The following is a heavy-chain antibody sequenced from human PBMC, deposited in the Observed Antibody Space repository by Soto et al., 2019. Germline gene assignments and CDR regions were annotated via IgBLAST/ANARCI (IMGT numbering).Heavy chain of an antibody. CDR1: GFTFSSYG. J-gene: IGHJ6*04. D-gene: IGHD3-10*01. Sequence: QVQLVGSGGGVVQPGRSLRLSCAASGFTFSSYGMHWVRQAPGKGLEWVAVISRDGTNKYYADSVKGRFTISRDNSKNTLYLQMNSLRAEDTAVYYCAKDRGDASGSYRCLDVWGKGTTVTVSS. V-gene: IGHV3-30*18. CDR3: AKDRGDASGSYRCLDV. CDR2: ISRDGTNK.